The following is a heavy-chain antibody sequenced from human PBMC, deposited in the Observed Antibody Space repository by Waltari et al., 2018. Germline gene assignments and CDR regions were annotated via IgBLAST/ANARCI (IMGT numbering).Heavy chain of an antibody. Sequence: QVQLQESGPGLVKPSETLSLTCTVSGGSISSYYWSWIRQPAGKGLEWIGRIYTSGSTSYNPSLKSRVTMSVDTSKNQFSLKLSSVTAADTAVYYCARSRRYDSSGYYPIDYWGQGTLVTVSS. CDR2: IYTSGST. CDR1: GGSISSYY. J-gene: IGHJ4*02. CDR3: ARSRRYDSSGYYPIDY. V-gene: IGHV4-4*07. D-gene: IGHD3-22*01.